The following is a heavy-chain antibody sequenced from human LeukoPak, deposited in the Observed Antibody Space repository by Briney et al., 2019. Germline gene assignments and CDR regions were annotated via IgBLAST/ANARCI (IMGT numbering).Heavy chain of an antibody. CDR1: GFTFDDYA. CDR3: TRDPYYFDSSGYYHHAFDI. V-gene: IGHV3-49*04. Sequence: GGSLRLSCAASGFTFDDYAMHWVRQAPGKGLECIGFIRSKVYGGTTEYAASVKGRFTISRDDSKSIAYLQMNSLKTEDTAVYYCTRDPYYFDSSGYYHHAFDIWGQGTMVAVSS. CDR2: IRSKVYGGTT. J-gene: IGHJ3*02. D-gene: IGHD3-22*01.